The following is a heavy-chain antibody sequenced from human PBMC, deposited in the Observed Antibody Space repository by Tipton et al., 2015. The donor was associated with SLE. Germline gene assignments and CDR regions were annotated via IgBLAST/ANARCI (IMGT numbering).Heavy chain of an antibody. CDR1: GGSISSYF. Sequence: TLSLTCTVSGGSISSYFWSWIRQPPGKGLEWIGYIYYSGSTNYNPSLKSRVTISVDTSKNQFSLKLSSVTAADTAVYYCARDGYYYGFIWGQGTLVTVSS. CDR2: IYYSGST. D-gene: IGHD3-10*01. J-gene: IGHJ4*02. CDR3: ARDGYYYGFI. V-gene: IGHV4-59*01.